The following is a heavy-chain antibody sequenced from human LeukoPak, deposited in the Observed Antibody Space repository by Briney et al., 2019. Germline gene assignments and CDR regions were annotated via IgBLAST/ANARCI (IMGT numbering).Heavy chain of an antibody. CDR2: INPSDGST. V-gene: IGHV1-46*01. CDR1: GYSFTYHY. CDR3: ARVGATYYYYYYMDV. Sequence: ASVTVSCKASGYSFTYHYMHWLRQAPGQGLEWIGIINPSDGSTTYAQKFQGRVTMTRDMSTSTVYMELSSLRSEDTAVYYCARVGATYYYYYYMDVWGKGTTVTISS. D-gene: IGHD1-26*01. J-gene: IGHJ6*03.